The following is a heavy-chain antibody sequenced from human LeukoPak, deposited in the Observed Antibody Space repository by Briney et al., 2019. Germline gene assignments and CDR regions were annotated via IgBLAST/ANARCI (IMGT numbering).Heavy chain of an antibody. J-gene: IGHJ4*02. CDR3: ARDLRDDFWSGYYNFDY. V-gene: IGHV7-4-1*02. Sequence: GASVKVSCKASGYTFTSYAMNWVRQAPGQGLEWMGWINTNTGNPTYAQGFTGRFAFSLDTSVSTAYLQISSLKAEDTAVYYCARDLRDDFWSGYYNFDYWGQGTLVTVSS. CDR1: GYTFTSYA. D-gene: IGHD3-3*01. CDR2: INTNTGNP.